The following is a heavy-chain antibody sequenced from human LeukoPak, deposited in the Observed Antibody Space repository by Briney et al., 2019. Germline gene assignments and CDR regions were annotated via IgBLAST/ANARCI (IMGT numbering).Heavy chain of an antibody. Sequence: PGRSLRLSCAASGFTFSSYAMHWVRQAPGRGLERVAVISYDGSNKYYADSVKGRFTISRDNSKNTLYLQMNSLRAEDTAVYYCARERGGYLDYWGQGTLVTVSS. J-gene: IGHJ4*02. CDR3: ARERGGYLDY. D-gene: IGHD3-22*01. CDR2: ISYDGSNK. V-gene: IGHV3-30*01. CDR1: GFTFSSYA.